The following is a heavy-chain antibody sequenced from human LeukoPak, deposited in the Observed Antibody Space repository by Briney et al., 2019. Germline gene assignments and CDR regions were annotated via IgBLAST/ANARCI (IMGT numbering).Heavy chain of an antibody. J-gene: IGHJ3*02. V-gene: IGHV1-8*01. Sequence: GASVKVSCKASGYTFTSYDINWVRQATGQGLEWMGWMNPNSGNTGYAQKFQGRVTMTRNTSISTAYMELSSLRSEDTAVYYCARGRNWGKATHDDAFDIWGQGTMVTVSS. D-gene: IGHD7-27*01. CDR2: MNPNSGNT. CDR3: ARGRNWGKATHDDAFDI. CDR1: GYTFTSYD.